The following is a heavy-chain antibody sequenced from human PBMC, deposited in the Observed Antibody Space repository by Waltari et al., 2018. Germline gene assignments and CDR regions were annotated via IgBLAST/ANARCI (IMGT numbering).Heavy chain of an antibody. CDR1: GFTFSRYW. J-gene: IGHJ6*02. V-gene: IGHV3-74*01. CDR3: ARVATKTYSSPVPGRPYYYGMDV. CDR2: ISSDGGTK. D-gene: IGHD3-22*01. Sequence: EEQLVESGGGLAQPGESLRLSCAASGFTFSRYWMDWVRQAPGKGLGWVSRISSDGGTKTYAESGKGRFTISRDNAKNTLYVQMNRLRAEDTAVYYCARVATKTYSSPVPGRPYYYGMDVWGQGTTVTVSS.